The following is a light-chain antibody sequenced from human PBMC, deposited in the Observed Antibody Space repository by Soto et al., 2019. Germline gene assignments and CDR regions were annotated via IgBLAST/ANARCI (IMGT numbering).Light chain of an antibody. CDR2: DVS. CDR3: QEYYTYYRT. CDR1: QSIGTW. J-gene: IGKJ1*01. Sequence: DIQMTQSPSTLSATIRDRDTNTCRASQSIGTWLAWYQQKPGTAPKLLIYDVSGLQGGVPSRFSGSGSGTEFTLTISRLQPDDFATYYCQEYYTYYRTFGQGTKV. V-gene: IGKV1-5*01.